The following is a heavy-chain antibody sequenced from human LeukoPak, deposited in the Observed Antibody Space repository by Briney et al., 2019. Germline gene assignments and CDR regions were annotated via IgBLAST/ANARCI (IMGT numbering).Heavy chain of an antibody. CDR2: INHSGST. Sequence: SETLSLTCSVSIGSISSSKWWSWIRQPPGKGLEWIGEINHSGSTNYNPSLRSRVTISVDTSKNQFSLQLSSVTAADTVVYYCAREGWEYCSGSCSLYDYWGQGTLVTVSS. V-gene: IGHV4-4*02. CDR1: IGSISSSKW. CDR3: AREGWEYCSGSCSLYDY. D-gene: IGHD2-15*01. J-gene: IGHJ4*02.